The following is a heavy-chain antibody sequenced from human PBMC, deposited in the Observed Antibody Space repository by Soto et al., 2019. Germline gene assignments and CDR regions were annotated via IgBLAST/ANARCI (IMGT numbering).Heavy chain of an antibody. CDR3: ARDLQQLVLYYYYGMDV. D-gene: IGHD6-13*01. CDR2: ISAYNGNT. V-gene: IGHV1-18*01. J-gene: IGHJ6*02. CDR1: GYTFTSYG. Sequence: ASVKVSCNASGYTFTSYGISWVRQAPGQGLEWMGWISAYNGNTNYAQKLQGRVTMTTDTSTSTAYMELRSLRSDDTAVYYCARDLQQLVLYYYYGMDVWGQGTTVTVSS.